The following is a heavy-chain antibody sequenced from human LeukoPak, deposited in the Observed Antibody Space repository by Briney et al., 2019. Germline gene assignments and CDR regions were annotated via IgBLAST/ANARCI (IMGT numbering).Heavy chain of an antibody. CDR2: IITIFGTA. CDR1: GGTFSSYA. J-gene: IGHJ5*02. V-gene: IGHV1-69*05. Sequence: SVKVSCTASGGTFSSYAISWVRQAPGQGLEWMGRIITIFGTANYAQKFQGRVTITTDESTSTAYLELSSLRSEDTAVYYCARDTSIAFYWFDPWGQGTLFTVSS. D-gene: IGHD2-21*01. CDR3: ARDTSIAFYWFDP.